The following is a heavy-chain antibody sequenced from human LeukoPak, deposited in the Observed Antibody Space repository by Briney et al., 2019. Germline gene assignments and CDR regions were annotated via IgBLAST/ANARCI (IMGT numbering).Heavy chain of an antibody. Sequence: GGSLRLSCAASGFPFSAYSMNWVRQAPGKGLEWVSSISGSSTYMYYADSVKGRFTISRDNAKNSLYLQMNSLRDEDTAAYYCAKAYYDSSGYSYYFDYWGRGTLVTVSS. D-gene: IGHD3-22*01. J-gene: IGHJ4*02. CDR2: ISGSSTYM. V-gene: IGHV3-21*01. CDR1: GFPFSAYS. CDR3: AKAYYDSSGYSYYFDY.